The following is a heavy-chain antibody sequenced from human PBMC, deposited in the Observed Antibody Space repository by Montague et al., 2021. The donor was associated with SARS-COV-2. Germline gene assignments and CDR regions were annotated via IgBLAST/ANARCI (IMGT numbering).Heavy chain of an antibody. V-gene: IGHV4-34*01. CDR1: GGSFSGYY. CDR2: INHSGST. J-gene: IGHJ6*02. Sequence: SEILSLTCAVYGGSFSGYYWSWIRQPPGKGLEWIGEINHSGSTNYNPSLKGRVTISVDTSKNQFSLRLSSVTAADTAVYYCARGRVVGALAFYYYYGMDVWGQGTTVTVSS. D-gene: IGHD1-26*01. CDR3: ARGRVVGALAFYYYYGMDV.